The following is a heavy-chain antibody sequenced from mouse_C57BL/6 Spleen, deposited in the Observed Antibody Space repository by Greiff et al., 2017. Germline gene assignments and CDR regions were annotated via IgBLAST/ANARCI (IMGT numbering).Heavy chain of an antibody. D-gene: IGHD1-1*01. J-gene: IGHJ2*01. CDR1: GYTFTDYY. CDR2: IYPGNGNT. CDR3: ARGGTTVVESYYFDY. Sequence: VQLQQSGAELVRPGASVKLSCKASGYTFTDYYINWVKQRPGQGLEWIARIYPGNGNTYYNEKFKGKATLTAEKSSSTAYMQLSSLTSEDSAVYFCARGGTTVVESYYFDYWGQGTTLTVSS. V-gene: IGHV1-76*01.